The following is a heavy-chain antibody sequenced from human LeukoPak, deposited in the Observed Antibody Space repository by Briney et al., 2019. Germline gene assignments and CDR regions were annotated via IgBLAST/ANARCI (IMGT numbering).Heavy chain of an antibody. CDR2: IRRDGSHK. CDR1: GFAFNDFA. CDR3: AKSSIMFAAGRLGSIDF. D-gene: IGHD6-25*01. V-gene: IGHV3-30*02. J-gene: IGHJ4*02. Sequence: SGGSLRLSCAASGFAFNDFAMYWVRQAPGKGLDWVALIRRDGSHKYYAHSIKGRFIISRDNSKNTLYLQMSSLRAEDTAVYYCAKSSIMFAAGRLGSIDFWGQGTLVTVSS.